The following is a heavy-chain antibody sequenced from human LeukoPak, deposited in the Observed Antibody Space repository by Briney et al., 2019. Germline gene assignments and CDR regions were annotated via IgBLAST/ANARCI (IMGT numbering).Heavy chain of an antibody. J-gene: IGHJ4*02. D-gene: IGHD3-9*01. CDR3: ARVYSRFDRFPDY. Sequence: GASVKVSCKASGYTFTGYYMHWVRQAPGQGLEWMGWISAYNGNTNYAQKLQGRVTMTTDTSTSTAYMELRSLRSDDTAVYYCARVYSRFDRFPDYWGQGTLVTVSS. V-gene: IGHV1-18*04. CDR1: GYTFTGYY. CDR2: ISAYNGNT.